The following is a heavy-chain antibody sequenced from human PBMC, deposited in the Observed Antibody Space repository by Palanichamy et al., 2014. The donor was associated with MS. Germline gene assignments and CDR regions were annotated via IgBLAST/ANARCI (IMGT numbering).Heavy chain of an antibody. CDR2: ISGNGGYT. D-gene: IGHD3-22*01. CDR3: AKMPHNHYYDNSGYNYFDS. J-gene: IGHJ4*02. V-gene: IGHV3-23*01. Sequence: EVQLLESGRGLVQPGGSLRLSCAASGFTFSSYAMSWVRQPPGKGLEWVSSISGNGGYTYYSDSVKGPVTISRDNSKDTLYLQMNSLRAEDTAVYYCAKMPHNHYYDNSGYNYFDSWGQGTLVTVSS. CDR1: GFTFSSYA.